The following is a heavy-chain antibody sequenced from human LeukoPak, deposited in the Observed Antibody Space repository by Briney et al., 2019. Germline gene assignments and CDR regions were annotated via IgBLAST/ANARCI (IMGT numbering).Heavy chain of an antibody. Sequence: SETLSLTCTVSGGTISTYYWSWIRQPAGKGLEWIGRLYVSGNTNYNPSFKSRVTMSVDTSKNQFSLKLSSVTAADTAVYYCARAVGATWGVDYWGQGTLVTVSS. CDR2: LYVSGNT. V-gene: IGHV4-4*07. CDR1: GGTISTYY. D-gene: IGHD1-26*01. J-gene: IGHJ4*02. CDR3: ARAVGATWGVDY.